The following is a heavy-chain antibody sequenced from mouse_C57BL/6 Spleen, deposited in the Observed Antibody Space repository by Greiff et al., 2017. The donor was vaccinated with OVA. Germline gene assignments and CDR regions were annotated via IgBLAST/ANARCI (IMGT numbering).Heavy chain of an antibody. CDR1: GYAFSSYW. V-gene: IGHV1-80*01. D-gene: IGHD1-1*01. CDR2: IYPGDGDT. Sequence: QVQLKESGAELVKPGASVKISCKASGYAFSSYWMNWVKQRPGKGLEWIGQIYPGDGDTNYNGKFKGKATLTADKSSSTAYMQRSSLTSEDSAVYFCARGDLLLPPMDYWGQGTSVTVSS. CDR3: ARGDLLLPPMDY. J-gene: IGHJ4*01.